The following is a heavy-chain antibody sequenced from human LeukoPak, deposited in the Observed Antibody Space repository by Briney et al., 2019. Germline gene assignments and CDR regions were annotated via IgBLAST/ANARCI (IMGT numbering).Heavy chain of an antibody. V-gene: IGHV4-39*07. CDR1: GGSISSSSYY. Sequence: PSETMSLTCTVSGGSISSSSYYWGWIRQPPGKGLEWIGSIYYSGSTYYNPSLKSRVTISVDTSKNQFSLKLSSVTAADTAVYYCARGAAAGIYFDYWGQGTLVTVSS. CDR3: ARGAAAGIYFDY. J-gene: IGHJ4*02. CDR2: IYYSGST. D-gene: IGHD6-13*01.